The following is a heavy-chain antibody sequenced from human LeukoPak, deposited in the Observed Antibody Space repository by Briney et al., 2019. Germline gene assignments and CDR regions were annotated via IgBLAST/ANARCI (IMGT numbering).Heavy chain of an antibody. V-gene: IGHV3-23*01. CDR3: VNRHTTSSSSDF. J-gene: IGHJ4*02. CDR1: GFTFSNYG. CDR2: ICISGNSI. D-gene: IGHD6-6*01. Sequence: GGSLRLSCAASGFTFSNYGMSWVRQAPGKGVEWVSAICISGNSIYYADSVKGRFTISRDTSMNTLSMQRTSLRAEDTAVCDCVNRHTTSSSSDFWGQGTLVSVS.